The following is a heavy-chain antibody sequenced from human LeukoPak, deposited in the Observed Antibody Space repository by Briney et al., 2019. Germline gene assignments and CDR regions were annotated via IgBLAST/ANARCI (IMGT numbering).Heavy chain of an antibody. D-gene: IGHD3-16*02. V-gene: IGHV1-8*01. CDR3: ARVRSYPLYYMDV. J-gene: IGHJ6*03. CDR1: GYTFTSYD. CDR2: MNPNSGNT. Sequence: WASVKVSCKASGYTFTSYDINWVRQATGQGLEWMGWMNPNSGNTGYAQKFQGRVTMTRDTSISTAYMELSRLRSDDTAVYYCARVRSYPLYYMDVWGKGTTVTISS.